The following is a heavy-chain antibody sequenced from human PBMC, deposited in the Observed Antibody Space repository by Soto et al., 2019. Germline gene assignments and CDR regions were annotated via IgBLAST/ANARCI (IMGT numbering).Heavy chain of an antibody. D-gene: IGHD4-17*01. CDR3: ARESYGGEFDY. CDR1: GYTFTSYA. CDR2: INAGNGNT. Sequence: QVQLVQSGAEEKKPGASVKVSCKASGYTFTSYAMNWVRQAPGQRLEWMGWINAGNGNTKYSQTFQGRVTNTRDTSASTAYMELSSLRSEDTAVYYCARESYGGEFDYWGQGTLVTVSS. J-gene: IGHJ4*02. V-gene: IGHV1-3*05.